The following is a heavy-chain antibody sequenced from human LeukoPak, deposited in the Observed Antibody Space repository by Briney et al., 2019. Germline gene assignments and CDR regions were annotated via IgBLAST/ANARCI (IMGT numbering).Heavy chain of an antibody. V-gene: IGHV3-43*01. CDR2: INWDGTAT. Sequence: PGGSLRLSCAASGFTFDDFTLHWVRQLPGKGLEWVSLINWDGTATSYADSVKGRFNISRDNRQNSLSLEMNSLRNEDTALYYCVKDQGAVPGTLVFDSWGQGTLVTVSS. J-gene: IGHJ4*02. D-gene: IGHD6-19*01. CDR1: GFTFDDFT. CDR3: VKDQGAVPGTLVFDS.